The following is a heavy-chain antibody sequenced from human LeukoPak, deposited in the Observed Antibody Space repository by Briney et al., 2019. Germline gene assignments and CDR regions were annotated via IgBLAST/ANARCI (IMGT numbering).Heavy chain of an antibody. CDR2: TSPYDDNP. Sequence: GASVKVSCKASGYRFSNFGITWVRQAPGQGLEWMGWTSPYDDNPEYAKKFQGRVTMTTDTSTSTAYMELRSLRPDDTAMYYCAKVDPPIVAGAGGDAFEIWGQGILVTVSS. CDR3: AKVDPPIVAGAGGDAFEI. CDR1: GYRFSNFG. V-gene: IGHV1-18*01. J-gene: IGHJ3*02. D-gene: IGHD1-26*01.